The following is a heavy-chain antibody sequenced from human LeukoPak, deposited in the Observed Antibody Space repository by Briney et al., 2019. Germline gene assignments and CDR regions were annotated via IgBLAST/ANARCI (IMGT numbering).Heavy chain of an antibody. CDR3: ARRRRSHGNWFDP. J-gene: IGHJ5*02. CDR1: GYTFTSYD. V-gene: IGHV1-8*01. Sequence: ASVKVSCKASGYTFTSYDINWVRQATGQGLEWMGWMNPNSGNTGYAQKFQGRVAMTRNTSISTAYMELSSLKASDTAMYYCARRRRSHGNWFDPWGQGTLVTVSS. CDR2: MNPNSGNT.